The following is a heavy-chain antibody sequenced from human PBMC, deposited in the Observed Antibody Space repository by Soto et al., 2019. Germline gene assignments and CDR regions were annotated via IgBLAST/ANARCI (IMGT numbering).Heavy chain of an antibody. Sequence: EVQLGEAGGDLVQSGGSLRLSCVASGFSLNTYWRNWVRQVPGKCLVWASSVNAVGTVTDYADSVTGRFAVTSDHASTISSLHMNSLSAEHSSIYYCASNGWYRGTYQDPRAPHDYWGLGTLVTFSS. CDR3: ASNGWYRGTYQDPRAPHDY. J-gene: IGHJ4*02. D-gene: IGHD3-16*02. CDR2: VNAVGTVT. CDR1: GFSLNTYW. V-gene: IGHV3-74*01.